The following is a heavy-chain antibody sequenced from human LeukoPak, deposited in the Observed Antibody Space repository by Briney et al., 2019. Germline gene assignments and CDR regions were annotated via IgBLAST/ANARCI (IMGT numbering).Heavy chain of an antibody. V-gene: IGHV3-7*01. CDR3: ARDRGYCSSTSCYTSYYFDY. CDR1: GFTFSSYW. D-gene: IGHD2-2*02. Sequence: GGSLRLSCVVSGFTFSSYWMSWVRQAPGKGLEWVAHINQDGSEKYYLDSVKGRFTISRDNAKNSLYLQMNSLRAEDTAVYYCARDRGYCSSTSCYTSYYFDYWGQGTLVTVSS. CDR2: INQDGSEK. J-gene: IGHJ4*02.